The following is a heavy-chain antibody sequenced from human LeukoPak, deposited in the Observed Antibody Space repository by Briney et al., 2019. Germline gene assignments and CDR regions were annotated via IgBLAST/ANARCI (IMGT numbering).Heavy chain of an antibody. CDR1: GFTFRTYW. CDR3: ARRGHYYDSNGYDMGDDAFDM. J-gene: IGHJ3*02. V-gene: IGHV3-74*01. Sequence: GGSLRLSCAASGFTFRTYWMHWVRQVPGKGLMWVSRINDDGSGIIYADSVRGRFTSSRGNAKNTLYLQINSLRAEDTAVYYCARRGHYYDSNGYDMGDDAFDMWGQGTMVTVSS. CDR2: INDDGSGI. D-gene: IGHD3-22*01.